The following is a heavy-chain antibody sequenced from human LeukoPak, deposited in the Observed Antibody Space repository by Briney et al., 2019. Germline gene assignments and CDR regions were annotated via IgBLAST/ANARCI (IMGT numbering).Heavy chain of an antibody. D-gene: IGHD6-6*01. CDR2: IYYSGST. J-gene: IGHJ3*02. CDR3: ARGGVSSSSLIDAFDI. Sequence: SETLSLTCTVSGGSISSSSYYWGWIRQPPGKGLEWIGSIYYSGSTYYNPSLKSRVTISVDTSKNQFSLKLSSVTAADTAVYYCARGGVSSSSLIDAFDIWGQGTMVTVSS. V-gene: IGHV4-39*07. CDR1: GGSISSSSYY.